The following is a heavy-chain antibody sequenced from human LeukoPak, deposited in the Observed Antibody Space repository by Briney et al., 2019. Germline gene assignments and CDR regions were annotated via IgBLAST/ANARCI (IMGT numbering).Heavy chain of an antibody. CDR2: LRNDGRSK. CDR1: GFTFSSYS. CDR3: ARGGVGATTDY. Sequence: GGSLRLSCAASGFTFSSYSMNWVRQAPGKGLEWVASLRNDGRSKYYADSVKGRFTISRDNAKNSLYLQMNSLRAEDTAVYYCARGGVGATTDYWGQGTLVTVSS. D-gene: IGHD1-26*01. V-gene: IGHV3-21*01. J-gene: IGHJ4*02.